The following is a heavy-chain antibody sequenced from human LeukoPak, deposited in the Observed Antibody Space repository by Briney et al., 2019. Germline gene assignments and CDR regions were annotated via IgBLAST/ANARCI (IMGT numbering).Heavy chain of an antibody. J-gene: IGHJ4*02. D-gene: IGHD5-18*01. CDR2: IHYSGST. CDR1: GGSITNYY. CDR3: ARVTAPYYFDY. V-gene: IGHV4-59*08. Sequence: SETLSLTCTVSGGSITNYYWSWIRQPPGKGLEWIGYIHYSGSTKYKSSLKSRVTISVDTSKNQFSLKLSSVTAADTAVYYCARVTAPYYFDYWGQGTLVTVSS.